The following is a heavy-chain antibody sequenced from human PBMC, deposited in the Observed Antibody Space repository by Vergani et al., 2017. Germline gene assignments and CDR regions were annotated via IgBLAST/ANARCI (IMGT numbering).Heavy chain of an antibody. Sequence: EVQLVESGGGLVKPGGSLRLSCAASGFLFSTYSMNWVRQAPGKGLEWVSSISSSSSYIYYADSVKGRFTISRDNAKNSLYLQMNSLRAEDTAVYYCAREGRSGAAAGTDFDYWGQGTLVTVSS. CDR2: ISSSSSYI. J-gene: IGHJ4*02. CDR1: GFLFSTYS. D-gene: IGHD6-13*01. V-gene: IGHV3-21*01. CDR3: AREGRSGAAAGTDFDY.